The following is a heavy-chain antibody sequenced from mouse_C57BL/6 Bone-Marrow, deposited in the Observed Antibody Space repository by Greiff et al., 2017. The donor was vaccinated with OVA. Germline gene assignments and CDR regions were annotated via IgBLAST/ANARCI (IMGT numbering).Heavy chain of an antibody. CDR3: ARDHDGYPWYFDV. V-gene: IGHV7-1*01. CDR2: SRNKANDYTT. J-gene: IGHJ1*03. CDR1: GFTFSDFY. Sequence: EVKVVESGGGLVQSGRSLRLSCATSGFTFSDFYMEWVRQAPGKGLEWIAASRNKANDYTTEYSASVKGRFIVSRDTSQSILYLQMNALRAEDTAIYYCARDHDGYPWYFDVWGTGTTVTVSS. D-gene: IGHD2-3*01.